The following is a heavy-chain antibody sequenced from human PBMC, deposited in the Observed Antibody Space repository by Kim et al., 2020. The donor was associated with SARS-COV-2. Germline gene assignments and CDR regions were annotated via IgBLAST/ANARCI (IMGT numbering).Heavy chain of an antibody. CDR3: ARGLSGSYYMVDY. Sequence: SETLSLTCAVYGGSFSGYYWSWIRQPPGKGLEWIGEINHSGSTNYNPSLKSRVTISVDTSKNQFSLKLSSVTAADTAVYYCARGLSGSYYMVDYWGQGTLVTVSS. J-gene: IGHJ4*02. CDR1: GGSFSGYY. V-gene: IGHV4-34*01. CDR2: INHSGST. D-gene: IGHD1-26*01.